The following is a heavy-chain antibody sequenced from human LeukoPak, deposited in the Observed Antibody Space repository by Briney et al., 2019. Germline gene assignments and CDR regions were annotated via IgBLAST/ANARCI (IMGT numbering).Heavy chain of an antibody. V-gene: IGHV1-69*05. Sequence: SVKVSCKASGGTFSSYAISWVRQAPGQGLEWMGGIIPIFGTANYAQKFQGRVTITTDESTSTAYMELSSLRSEDTAVYYCARGPWNYYYMDVWGKGTTDTVSS. CDR1: GGTFSSYA. J-gene: IGHJ6*03. CDR2: IIPIFGTA. D-gene: IGHD5-12*01. CDR3: ARGPWNYYYMDV.